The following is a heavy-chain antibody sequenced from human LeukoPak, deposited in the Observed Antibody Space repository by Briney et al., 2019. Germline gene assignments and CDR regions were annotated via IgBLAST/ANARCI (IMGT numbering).Heavy chain of an antibody. D-gene: IGHD2-15*01. J-gene: IGHJ4*02. CDR3: VKWGCSGGSCYPFGY. CDR2: LSGSGGTT. V-gene: IGHV3-23*01. Sequence: GGSLRLSCAASGFTFSIYVMSWVRQAPGKGLEWVSALSGSGGTTYYADSVKGRFTISRDNSKNTLYLQMNSLGAEDTAVYYCVKWGCSGGSCYPFGYWGQGTLVTVSS. CDR1: GFTFSIYV.